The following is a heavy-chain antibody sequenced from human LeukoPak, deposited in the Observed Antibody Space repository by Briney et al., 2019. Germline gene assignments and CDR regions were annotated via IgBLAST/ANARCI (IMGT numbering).Heavy chain of an antibody. V-gene: IGHV4-39*07. CDR2: IYYSGST. J-gene: IGHJ4*02. D-gene: IGHD6-13*01. CDR3: ARQNLLKGGTAWPRHFDY. CDR1: GGSISSSSYY. Sequence: SETLSLTCTVSGGSISSSSYYWGWIRQPPGKGLEWIGSIYYSGSTYYNPSLKSRVTISVDTSKNQFSLKLSSVTAADTAVYYCARQNLLKGGTAWPRHFDYWGQGTLVTVSS.